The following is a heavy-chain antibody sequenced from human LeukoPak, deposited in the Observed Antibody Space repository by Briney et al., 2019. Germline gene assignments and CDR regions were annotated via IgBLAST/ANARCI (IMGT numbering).Heavy chain of an antibody. CDR1: GYTLTELS. CDR3: ATDLLLVYYDSSGYGPPAPLGY. CDR2: FDPEDGET. Sequence: ASVKVSCKVSGYTLTELSMHWVRQAPGKGLEWMGGFDPEDGETIYAQKFQGRVTMTEDTSTDTAYMELSSLRSEDTAVYYCATDLLLVYYDSSGYGPPAPLGYWGQGTQVTVSS. V-gene: IGHV1-24*01. D-gene: IGHD3-22*01. J-gene: IGHJ4*02.